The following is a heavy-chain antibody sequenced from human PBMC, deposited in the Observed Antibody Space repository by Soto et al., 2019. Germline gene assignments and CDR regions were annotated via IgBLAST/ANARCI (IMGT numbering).Heavy chain of an antibody. D-gene: IGHD3-22*01. J-gene: IGHJ4*02. Sequence: SETLSLTCTVSGGSISSGGYYWSWIRQHPGKGLEWIGYIYYSGSTYYNPSLKSRVTISVDTSKNQFSLKLSSVTAVDTAVYYCARAEVTPPHDSGYSLYYFDYWGQGTLVTVSS. CDR2: IYYSGST. CDR1: GGSISSGGYY. V-gene: IGHV4-31*03. CDR3: ARAEVTPPHDSGYSLYYFDY.